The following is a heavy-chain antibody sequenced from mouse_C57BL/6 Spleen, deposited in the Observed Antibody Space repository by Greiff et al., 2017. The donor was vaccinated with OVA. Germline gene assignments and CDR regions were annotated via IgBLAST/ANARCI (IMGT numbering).Heavy chain of an antibody. V-gene: IGHV1-61*01. Sequence: VQLQQPGAELVRPGSSVKLSCKASGYTFTSYWMDWVKQRPGQGLEWIGNIYPSDSETHYNQKFKDKATLTVDKSSSTAYMQLSSLTSEDSAVYYCARTKGFSPYCDYWGQGTTLTVSS. J-gene: IGHJ2*01. CDR3: ARTKGFSPYCDY. D-gene: IGHD1-3*01. CDR2: IYPSDSET. CDR1: GYTFTSYW.